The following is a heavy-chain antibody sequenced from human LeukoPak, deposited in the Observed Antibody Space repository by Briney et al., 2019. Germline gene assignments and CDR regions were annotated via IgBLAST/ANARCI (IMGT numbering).Heavy chain of an antibody. D-gene: IGHD1-7*01. CDR1: GFTFSSYA. J-gene: IGHJ4*02. Sequence: GGSLRLSCAASGFTFSSYAMHWVRQAPGKGLESVSAISSSGDSTYYVDSVKGRYSISRDNSKNTLYLQMGSLRAEDMAVYYCVRENNWNYVLDYWGQGTLVTVSS. V-gene: IGHV3-64*02. CDR3: VRENNWNYVLDY. CDR2: ISSSGDST.